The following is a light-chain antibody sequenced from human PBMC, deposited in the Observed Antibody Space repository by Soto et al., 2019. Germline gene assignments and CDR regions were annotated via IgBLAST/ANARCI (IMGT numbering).Light chain of an antibody. V-gene: IGKV3-11*01. CDR3: QQRSNWPT. CDR2: DAS. CDR1: QSVSSY. Sequence: TKAPTTRSVSPGDRATLSCRASQSVSSYLAWYQQKPGQAPRLLIYDASNRATGIPARFSGSGSGTDFTLTISSLEPEDFAVYYCQQRSNWPTFGQGTKVDIK. J-gene: IGKJ1*01.